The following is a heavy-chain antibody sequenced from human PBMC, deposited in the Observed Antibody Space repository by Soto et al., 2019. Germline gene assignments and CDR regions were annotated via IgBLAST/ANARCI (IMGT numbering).Heavy chain of an antibody. CDR2: ISASGGNT. V-gene: IGHV3-23*01. CDR1: GFTFKVYA. Sequence: EVQLLDSGGALQQPGGSLRLSCEASGFTFKVYAMTWVRQAPGKGLEWVSVISASGGNTYYAESVKGRFTMSRDNSKNMVYLQMNNLRLEDTALYSCAKGAYSYGPLDSWGQGTLVTVSS. CDR3: AKGAYSYGPLDS. J-gene: IGHJ4*02. D-gene: IGHD5-18*01.